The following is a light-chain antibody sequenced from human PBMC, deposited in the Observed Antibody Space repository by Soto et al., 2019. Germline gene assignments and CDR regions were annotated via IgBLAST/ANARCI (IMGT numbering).Light chain of an antibody. CDR3: SSYTSSSTRV. Sequence: QSALTQPASVSGSPGQSITISCTGTSSDVGGYNYVSWYQQHPGKAPKLMIYDVSNRPSGVSNRFSGSKSDNTASLTISGFRAGDAADYYCSSYTSSSTRVFGGGTKLTVL. CDR2: DVS. V-gene: IGLV2-14*01. CDR1: SSDVGGYNY. J-gene: IGLJ2*01.